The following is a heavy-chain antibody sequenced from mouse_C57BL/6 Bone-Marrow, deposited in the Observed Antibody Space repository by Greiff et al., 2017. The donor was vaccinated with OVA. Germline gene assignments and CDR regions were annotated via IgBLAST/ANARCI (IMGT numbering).Heavy chain of an antibody. V-gene: IGHV6-3*01. CDR3: ILRGYFDV. J-gene: IGHJ1*03. Sequence: EVMLVESGGGLVQPGGSMKLSCVASGFTFSNYWMNWVRQSPEKGLEWVAQIRLKSDNYATHYAESVKGRFTISRDDSKSSVYLQMNNLRAEDTGIYYCILRGYFDVWGTGTTVTVSS. CDR2: IRLKSDNYAT. CDR1: GFTFSNYW.